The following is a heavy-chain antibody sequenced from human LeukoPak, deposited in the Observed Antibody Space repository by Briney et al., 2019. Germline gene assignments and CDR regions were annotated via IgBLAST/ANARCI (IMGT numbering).Heavy chain of an antibody. CDR1: GFTFNKSW. Sequence: GSLRLSCAASGFTFNKSWMSWVRQAPGKGPEWVANIKEDGTQKYYVDSVRSRFTISRDNAENSLYLQMNSLRGEDTAIYYCAKTGDRDYWGRGTLVAVSS. V-gene: IGHV3-7*03. CDR2: IKEDGTQK. J-gene: IGHJ4*02. CDR3: AKTGDRDY. D-gene: IGHD7-27*01.